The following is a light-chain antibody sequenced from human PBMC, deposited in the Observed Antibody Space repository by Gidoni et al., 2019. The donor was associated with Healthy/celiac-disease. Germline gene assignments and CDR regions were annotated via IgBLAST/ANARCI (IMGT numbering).Light chain of an antibody. CDR3: QQSYSTPPT. V-gene: IGKV1-39*01. CDR1: QSISSY. Sequence: DIQMTQSPSSLSASVGDRVTITCRASQSISSYLHWYQQKPGKAPKLLIYAASSLHSGVPSRFSGSGSGTDFTLTISSLQPEDFATYYCQQSYSTPPTFGQGTKVEIK. J-gene: IGKJ1*01. CDR2: AAS.